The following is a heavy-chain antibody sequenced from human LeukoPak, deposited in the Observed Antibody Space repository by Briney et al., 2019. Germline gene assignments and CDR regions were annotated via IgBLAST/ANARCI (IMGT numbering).Heavy chain of an antibody. CDR1: GFTFSSYG. CDR2: IWYDGSNK. J-gene: IGHJ4*02. Sequence: GRSLRLSCAASGFTFSSYGMHWVRQGPGKGLEWVAVIWYDGSNKYYADSVKGRFTISRDNSKNTLYLQMNSLRAEDTAVYYCAKDQVEGWLPYFDYWGQGTLVTVSS. CDR3: AKDQVEGWLPYFDY. V-gene: IGHV3-33*06. D-gene: IGHD5-12*01.